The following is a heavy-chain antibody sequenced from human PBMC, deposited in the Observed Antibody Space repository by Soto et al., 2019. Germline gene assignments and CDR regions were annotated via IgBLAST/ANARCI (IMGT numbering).Heavy chain of an antibody. V-gene: IGHV3-30*18. J-gene: IGHJ4*02. CDR1: GFDFTYYA. CDR2: MSSDGSKI. D-gene: IGHD1-26*01. Sequence: QVQLVESGGGAVQPGESLRLSCVASGFDFTYYAMHWVRQAPGKGLESVAVMSSDGSKIHHTDSVKGRFTISRDNSKNTQYLQMNSLRKEDTAVYFCAKDEGVGGTLGLFDYGGQGTLVSVSS. CDR3: AKDEGVGGTLGLFDY.